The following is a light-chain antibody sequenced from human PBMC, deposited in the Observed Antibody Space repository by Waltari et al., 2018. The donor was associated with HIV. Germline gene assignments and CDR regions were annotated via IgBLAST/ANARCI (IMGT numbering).Light chain of an antibody. Sequence: DVVMTQSPLFLPVTLGKPASISCMSTQSLLHSDGDTYLICFPQRPGQSPMRLIYRVSYRDSGVPDRFSGRGSGTDFTLKISRVEAEDVGVYYCMQGTHWPPTFGGGTKVEVK. J-gene: IGKJ4*02. V-gene: IGKV2-30*02. CDR2: RVS. CDR3: MQGTHWPPT. CDR1: QSLLHSDGDTY.